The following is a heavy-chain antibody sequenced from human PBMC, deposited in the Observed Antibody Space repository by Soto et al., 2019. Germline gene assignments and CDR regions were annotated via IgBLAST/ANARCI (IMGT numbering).Heavy chain of an antibody. J-gene: IGHJ4*02. Sequence: QITLKESGPTLVKPTQTLTLTCTFSGFSLSTSGVGVGRIRQPPGKALEWLALIYWNDDKRYSPSLKSRLTITKDTSKNQVVLTMTNMDPVDTATYYCAHRRQKSGWSLHYFDYWGQGTLVTVSS. CDR2: IYWNDDK. D-gene: IGHD6-19*01. CDR3: AHRRQKSGWSLHYFDY. CDR1: GFSLSTSGVG. V-gene: IGHV2-5*01.